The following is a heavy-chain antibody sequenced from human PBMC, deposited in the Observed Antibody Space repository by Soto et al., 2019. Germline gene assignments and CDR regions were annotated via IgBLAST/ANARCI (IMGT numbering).Heavy chain of an antibody. CDR1: GFTFSSYA. Sequence: GGSLRLSCAASGFTFSSYAMSWVRQAPGKGLEWVSAISGSGGSTYYADSVKGRFTISRDNSKNTLYLQMNSLRAEDTAVYYSAKDRDRDIVKAYYLDYWGQGTLVTFSS. CDR2: ISGSGGST. V-gene: IGHV3-23*01. D-gene: IGHD2-15*01. CDR3: AKDRDRDIVKAYYLDY. J-gene: IGHJ4*02.